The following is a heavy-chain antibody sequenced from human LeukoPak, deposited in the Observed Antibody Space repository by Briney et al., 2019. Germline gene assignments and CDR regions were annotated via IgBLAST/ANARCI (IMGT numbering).Heavy chain of an antibody. Sequence: SETLSLTCAVYGGSFSGYYWSWIRQPPGKGLEWIGEVNPRGTTNYNPSLKSRVTISVDRSKNQISLKLSSVTAADTAVYYCARERDSSGYYYGNDNYWGQGTLVTVSS. V-gene: IGHV4-34*01. J-gene: IGHJ4*02. CDR1: GGSFSGYY. CDR2: VNPRGTT. CDR3: ARERDSSGYYYGNDNY. D-gene: IGHD3-22*01.